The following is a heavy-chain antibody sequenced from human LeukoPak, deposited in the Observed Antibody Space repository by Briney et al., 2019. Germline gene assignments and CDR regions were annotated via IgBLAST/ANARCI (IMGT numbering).Heavy chain of an antibody. CDR1: GGSISSRCHY. D-gene: IGHD1-1*01. V-gene: IGHV4-39*02. Sequence: SETLSLTCTVSGGSISSRCHYWGWIRPPPGKGLEWIGSIFYSGSTSYNLSLKSRVSISVETSKNRFSLKLSSVTASDTAVYYCARDSRYNWNDDYYYGMDVWGQGTTVTVSS. J-gene: IGHJ6*02. CDR3: ARDSRYNWNDDYYYGMDV. CDR2: IFYSGST.